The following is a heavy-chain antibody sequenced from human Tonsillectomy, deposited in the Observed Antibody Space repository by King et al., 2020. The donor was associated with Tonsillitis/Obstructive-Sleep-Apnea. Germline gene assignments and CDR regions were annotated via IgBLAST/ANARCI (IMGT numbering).Heavy chain of an antibody. J-gene: IGHJ6*03. D-gene: IGHD3-3*01. CDR1: GYTFTSYD. CDR3: AGALGTYYDFWSGYYTGYYYYYMDV. Sequence: QLVQSGAEVKKPGASVKVSCKASGYTFTSYDINWVRQATGQGLEWMGWMNPNSGNTGYAQKFQGRVTMTRNTSISTAYMELSSLRSEDTAGYYCAGALGTYYDFWSGYYTGYYYYYMDVWGKGTTVTVSS. V-gene: IGHV1-8*01. CDR2: MNPNSGNT.